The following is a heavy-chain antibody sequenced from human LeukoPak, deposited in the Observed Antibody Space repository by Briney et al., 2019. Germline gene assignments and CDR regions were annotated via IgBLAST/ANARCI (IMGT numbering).Heavy chain of an antibody. CDR3: AKRDY. J-gene: IGHJ4*02. Sequence: GGSLRLSCAASGFIFSRHGMNWVRQAPGKGLEWVSGISPSGNPTFYADSVKGRFTISRDNSKNTLYLQMNSLRAEDTAVYYCAKRDYWGQGTLVTVSS. CDR2: ISPSGNPT. V-gene: IGHV3-23*01. CDR1: GFIFSRHG.